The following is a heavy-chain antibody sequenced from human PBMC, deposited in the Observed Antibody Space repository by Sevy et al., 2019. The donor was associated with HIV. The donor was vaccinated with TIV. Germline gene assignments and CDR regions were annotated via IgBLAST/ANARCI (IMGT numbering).Heavy chain of an antibody. V-gene: IGHV3-30-3*01. CDR2: ISYDGSSK. Sequence: GGSLRLSCAASGFSVSTHAMHWVRQAPGKGLEWVALISYDGSSKYYADSVKGRLTISRDNSKNTLYLQMSSLRPDDTAVYYCTRDAGYSTGWYPSHYWGQGTLVTVSS. CDR3: TRDAGYSTGWYPSHY. J-gene: IGHJ4*02. D-gene: IGHD6-19*01. CDR1: GFSVSTHA.